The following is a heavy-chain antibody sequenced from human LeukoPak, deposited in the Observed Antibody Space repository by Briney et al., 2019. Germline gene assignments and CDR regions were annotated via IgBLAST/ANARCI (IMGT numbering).Heavy chain of an antibody. V-gene: IGHV3-66*01. J-gene: IGHJ3*02. Sequence: GGSLRLSCAASGFTVSSNYMSWVRQAPGKGLEWVSVIYSGGSTYYADSVKGRFTTSRDISKDTVFLQMNSLRAEDTAVYYCGRGGEAPAPGVYVTEVWYGFDIWGQGTKVTVSS. CDR1: GFTVSSNY. CDR2: IYSGGST. D-gene: IGHD5/OR15-5a*01. CDR3: GRGGEAPAPGVYVTEVWYGFDI.